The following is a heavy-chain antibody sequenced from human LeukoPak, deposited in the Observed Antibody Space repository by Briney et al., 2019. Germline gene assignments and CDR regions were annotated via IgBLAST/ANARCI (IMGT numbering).Heavy chain of an antibody. D-gene: IGHD1-14*01. Sequence: PGGSLRLSCAASGFTFSTYDMHWVRQAPDKGLEWVAVISADGGLKFYADSVKGRFTISRDNSKNTLFLQMKSLRPKDTAVYSCARDPVSDKPDYFDDWGQGTLVTVSS. J-gene: IGHJ4*02. CDR3: ARDPVSDKPDYFDD. V-gene: IGHV3-30*03. CDR1: GFTFSTYD. CDR2: ISADGGLK.